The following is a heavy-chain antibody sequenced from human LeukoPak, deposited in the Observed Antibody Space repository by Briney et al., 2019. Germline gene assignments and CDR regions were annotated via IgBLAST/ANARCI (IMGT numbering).Heavy chain of an antibody. V-gene: IGHV1-2*02. CDR3: ARDRSRVLDY. CDR2: INPKSGNT. CDR1: GYTFTDYY. D-gene: IGHD2-8*02. J-gene: IGHJ4*02. Sequence: GASVKVSCKASGYTFTDYYMHWVRQAPGQGLEWMGWINPKSGNTDYAQKFQGRVTMTRDTSITTVYMELNRLRSDDTAVYYCARDRSRVLDYWGQGTLVIVSS.